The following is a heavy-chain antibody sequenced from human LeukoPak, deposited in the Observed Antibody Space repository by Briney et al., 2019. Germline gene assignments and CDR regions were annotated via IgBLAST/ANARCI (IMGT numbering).Heavy chain of an antibody. V-gene: IGHV1-2*02. D-gene: IGHD5-24*01. CDR2: INPNSGGT. Sequence: EASVKVSCKASGYTFTGYYMHWVRQAPGQGLEWMGWINPNSGGTNYAQKFQGRVTMTRDTSISTAYMELSRLRSDDPAVYYCARGGGMATMPPGYWGQGTLVTVSS. CDR1: GYTFTGYY. J-gene: IGHJ4*02. CDR3: ARGGGMATMPPGY.